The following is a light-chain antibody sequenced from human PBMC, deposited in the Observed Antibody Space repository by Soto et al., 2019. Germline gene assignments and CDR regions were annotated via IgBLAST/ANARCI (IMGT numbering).Light chain of an antibody. Sequence: EIVLTQSPGTLSLSPGERATLSCRASQSVTNNYIAWYQYKPGQAPRFVIYGASNRATAIPDRFSGSGSGTDVTLTISRLEPEDFAVYYCQQYGTSPRTFGQGTKVEI. J-gene: IGKJ1*01. CDR1: QSVTNNY. V-gene: IGKV3-20*01. CDR2: GAS. CDR3: QQYGTSPRT.